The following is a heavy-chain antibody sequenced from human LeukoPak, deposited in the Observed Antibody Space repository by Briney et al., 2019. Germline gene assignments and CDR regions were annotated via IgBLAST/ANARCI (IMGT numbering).Heavy chain of an antibody. J-gene: IGHJ6*02. CDR1: GFTFSSYG. CDR3: ARGVVPAATSYHYYYGMDV. CDR2: IWYDGSNK. Sequence: GRSLRLSCAASGFTFSSYGMHWVRQAPGKGLEWVAVIWYDGSNKYYADTVKGRFTISRDNSKNTLYLQMNSLRAEDTAVYYCARGVVPAATSYHYYYGMDVWGQGTTVTVSS. D-gene: IGHD2-2*01. V-gene: IGHV3-33*01.